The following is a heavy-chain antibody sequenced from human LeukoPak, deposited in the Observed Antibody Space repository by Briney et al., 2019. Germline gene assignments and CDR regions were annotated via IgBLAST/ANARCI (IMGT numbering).Heavy chain of an antibody. CDR1: GYTFTGYY. D-gene: IGHD3-10*01. V-gene: IGHV1-2*06. CDR2: INPNSGGT. CDR3: ARTDSYYYGSESRSLDY. Sequence: ASVKVSCEASGYTFTGYYLHWVRQAPGQGLEWMGRINPNSGGTNYAQKFQGRVTMTRDTSISTAYMELSRLRSDDTAVYFCARTDSYYYGSESRSLDYWGQGTLVTVSS. J-gene: IGHJ4*02.